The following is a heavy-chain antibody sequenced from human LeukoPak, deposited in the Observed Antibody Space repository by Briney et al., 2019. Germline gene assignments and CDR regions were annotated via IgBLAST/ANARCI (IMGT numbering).Heavy chain of an antibody. Sequence: RGESLKISCKGSGYSFTSYWIGWVRQMPGKGLEWMGIIYPGDSDTRYSPSFQGQVTISADKSISTAYLRWSSLKASDTAMYYCARHMITFGGVIVPGYSYGHDAFDIWGQGTMVTVSS. CDR1: GYSFTSYW. V-gene: IGHV5-51*01. D-gene: IGHD3-16*02. CDR2: IYPGDSDT. CDR3: ARHMITFGGVIVPGYSYGHDAFDI. J-gene: IGHJ3*02.